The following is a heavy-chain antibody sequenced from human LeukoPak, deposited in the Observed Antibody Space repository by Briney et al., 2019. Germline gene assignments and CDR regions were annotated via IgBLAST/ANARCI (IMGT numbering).Heavy chain of an antibody. CDR1: GYTFNSHG. D-gene: IGHD6-19*01. Sequence: ASVMVSCKTFGYTFNSHGISWVRQAPGQGLEWMAWISAYNGDTKYAQNFLGRVTVTTDRTTSTAYLELRSLRSDDTAVYYCARDPSNTSGWKTWFDPWGQGTLVTVSS. CDR3: ARDPSNTSGWKTWFDP. J-gene: IGHJ5*02. CDR2: ISAYNGDT. V-gene: IGHV1-18*04.